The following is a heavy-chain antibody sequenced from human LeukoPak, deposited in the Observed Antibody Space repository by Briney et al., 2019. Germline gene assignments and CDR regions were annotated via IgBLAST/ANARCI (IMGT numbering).Heavy chain of an antibody. J-gene: IGHJ4*02. CDR1: GGSFSGYY. Sequence: SETLSLTCAVYGGSFSGYYWSWIRQPPGKGLEWIGEINHSGSTNYNPSLKGRVTISVDTSKNQFSLKLSSVTAADTAVYYCAGDGYTLAFDYWGQGTLVTVSS. CDR3: AGDGYTLAFDY. D-gene: IGHD5-24*01. V-gene: IGHV4-34*01. CDR2: INHSGST.